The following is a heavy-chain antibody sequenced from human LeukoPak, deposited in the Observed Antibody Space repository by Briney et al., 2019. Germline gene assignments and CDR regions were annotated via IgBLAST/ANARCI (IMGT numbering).Heavy chain of an antibody. Sequence: ASVKVSCKASGYTFTSYYMHWVRQAPGQGLEWMGIINPSGGSTSYAQKFQGRVTMTRDTSTSTVYMELSSLRSEDTAVYYCAREVVVVPAARAYYYYYGMDVWGQGTLVTVSS. CDR3: AREVVVVPAARAYYYYYGMDV. CDR2: INPSGGST. CDR1: GYTFTSYY. V-gene: IGHV1-46*01. D-gene: IGHD2-2*01. J-gene: IGHJ6*02.